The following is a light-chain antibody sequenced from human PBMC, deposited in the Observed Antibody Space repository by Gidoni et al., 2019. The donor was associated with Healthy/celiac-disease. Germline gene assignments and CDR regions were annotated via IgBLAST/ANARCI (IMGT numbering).Light chain of an antibody. CDR2: GAS. CDR1: QSVSSSY. V-gene: IGKV3-20*01. J-gene: IGKJ1*01. Sequence: EIVLTQSPGTLSLSPGERATLSCRASQSVSSSYLAWYQQKPGQAPRLLIYGASSSGSGTDFTLTISRLEPEDFAVYYCQQYGSSRGTFGQGTKVEIK. CDR3: QQYGSSRGT.